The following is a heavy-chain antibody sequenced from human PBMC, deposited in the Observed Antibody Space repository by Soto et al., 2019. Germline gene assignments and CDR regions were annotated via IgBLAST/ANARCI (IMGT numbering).Heavy chain of an antibody. Sequence: PSEPLSLTCTVSGGSISHDYWSWVRQPPGKGLEWIGHISHSGSTNYNPSLKSRVTISVDTSKRQFSLKLSSVTAADTAVYYCAREVRGVISGRDVWGQGTIVTVSS. CDR2: ISHSGST. J-gene: IGHJ6*02. CDR1: GGSISHDY. V-gene: IGHV4-59*01. CDR3: AREVRGVISGRDV. D-gene: IGHD3-10*01.